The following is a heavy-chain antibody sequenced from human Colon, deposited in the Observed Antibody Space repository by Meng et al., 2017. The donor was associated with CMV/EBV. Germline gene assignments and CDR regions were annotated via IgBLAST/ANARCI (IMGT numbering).Heavy chain of an antibody. CDR3: ARDLEWSTQNWIPHAFDI. J-gene: IGHJ3*02. D-gene: IGHD3-3*01. V-gene: IGHV3-21*01. Sequence: ETLSLTCTVSGGSISSSNYYWGWIRQPPGKGLEWVSSISSSSSYIYYADSVKGRFTISRDNAKNSLYLQMNSLRAEDTAVYYCARDLEWSTQNWIPHAFDIWGQGTMVTVSS. CDR2: ISSSSSYI. CDR1: GGSISSSN.